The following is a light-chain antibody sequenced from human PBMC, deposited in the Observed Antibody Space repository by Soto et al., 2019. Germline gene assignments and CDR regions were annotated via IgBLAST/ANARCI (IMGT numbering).Light chain of an antibody. CDR1: SSDVGGYNY. Sequence: QSVLTQPRSVSGSPGQSVTISCTGTSSDVGGYNYVSWYQQHPGKASKLMIYDVSKRPSGVPDRFSGSKSGNTASLTISGLQAEDEADYYCCSYAGYYTVLFGGGTKVTVL. J-gene: IGLJ2*01. CDR3: CSYAGYYTVL. CDR2: DVS. V-gene: IGLV2-11*01.